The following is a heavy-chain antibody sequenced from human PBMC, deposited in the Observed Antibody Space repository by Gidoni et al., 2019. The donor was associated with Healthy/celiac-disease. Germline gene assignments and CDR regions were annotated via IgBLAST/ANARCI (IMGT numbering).Heavy chain of an antibody. J-gene: IGHJ4*02. D-gene: IGHD4-17*01. V-gene: IGHV4-31*03. CDR3: ARGWVTTDGEYFDY. CDR1: GGSISSGGYY. CDR2: IYSSVST. Sequence: QVQLQESGPGLVKPSQTLSLTCTVSGGSISSGGYYWSWIRQHPGKGLEWIGYIYSSVSTYYHPSLKSRVTISVDTSKTPFSLKLSSVTAADTAVYYCARGWVTTDGEYFDYWGQGTLVTVSS.